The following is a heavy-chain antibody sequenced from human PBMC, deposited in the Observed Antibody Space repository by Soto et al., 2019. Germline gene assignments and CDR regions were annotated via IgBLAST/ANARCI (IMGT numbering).Heavy chain of an antibody. CDR1: GFTFSSCA. CDR3: AKAEWPGDY. CDR2: ISGSGDYT. J-gene: IGHJ4*02. V-gene: IGHV3-23*01. Sequence: PGGSLRLSCAASGFTFSSCAMSWVRQAAGKGLEWVSSISGSGDYTYYANSVKGRFTISRDNSKNTLYLQMNSLRAEDTAVYYCAKAEWPGDYWGQGTLVTVSS. D-gene: IGHD3-3*01.